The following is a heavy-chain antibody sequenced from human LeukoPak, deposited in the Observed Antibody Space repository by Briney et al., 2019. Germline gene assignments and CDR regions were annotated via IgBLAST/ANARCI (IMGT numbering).Heavy chain of an antibody. D-gene: IGHD6-19*01. Sequence: ASVKVSCKASGYTFTSYDINWVRQATGQGLEWMGWMNPNSGNTGYAQKFQGRVTMTRNTSISTAYMELSSLRSEDTAVYCCARGIGPYSSGLNWFDPWGQGTLVTVSS. CDR2: MNPNSGNT. J-gene: IGHJ5*02. V-gene: IGHV1-8*01. CDR1: GYTFTSYD. CDR3: ARGIGPYSSGLNWFDP.